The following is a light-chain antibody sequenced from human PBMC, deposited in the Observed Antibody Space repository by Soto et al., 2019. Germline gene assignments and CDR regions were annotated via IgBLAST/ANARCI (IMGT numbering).Light chain of an antibody. CDR1: QRVSRTL. CDR3: QNYGDSSCT. Sequence: ELVLTQTPVALSLSSGERATLSCRASQRVSRTLLTWYQQKPGQAPRLLIYGVSSRDTGIPDRFSGSGSGTDLPLTISIVDPEDFAVYFCQNYGDSSCTFGQGSRLQIK. V-gene: IGKV3-20*01. CDR2: GVS. J-gene: IGKJ1*01.